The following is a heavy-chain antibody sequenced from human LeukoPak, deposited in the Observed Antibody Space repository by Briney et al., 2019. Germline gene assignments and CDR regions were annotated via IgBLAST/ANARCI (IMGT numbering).Heavy chain of an antibody. J-gene: IGHJ4*02. V-gene: IGHV4-59*08. Sequence: PETLSLTCTVSGGSISSYFWSWIRQPPGKGLEWIGYIYYSGSTNYNPSLRGRVTISVDTSKNQFSLKLSSVTAADTAVYYCARHFYRATVTSAYFDYWGQGTLVTVSS. CDR3: ARHFYRATVTSAYFDY. CDR1: GGSISSYF. D-gene: IGHD4-17*01. CDR2: IYYSGST.